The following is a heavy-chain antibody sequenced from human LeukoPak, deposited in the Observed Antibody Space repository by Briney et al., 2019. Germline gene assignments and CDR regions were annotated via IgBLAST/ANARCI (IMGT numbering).Heavy chain of an antibody. V-gene: IGHV3-30-3*01. CDR3: ARDPGIVGATTS. Sequence: GGSLRLSCAASGFTFSSYAMHWVRQAPGKGLEWVAVISYDGSNKYYADSVKGRFTISRDNSKNTLYLQMNSLRAEDTAVYYCARDPGIVGATTSWGQGTLVTVSS. J-gene: IGHJ4*02. D-gene: IGHD1-26*01. CDR2: ISYDGSNK. CDR1: GFTFSSYA.